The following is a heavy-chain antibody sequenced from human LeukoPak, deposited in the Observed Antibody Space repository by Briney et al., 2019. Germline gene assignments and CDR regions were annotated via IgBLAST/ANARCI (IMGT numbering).Heavy chain of an antibody. CDR2: IYYSGST. D-gene: IGHD6-6*01. CDR3: ATYSSSSFTLDY. Sequence: PSETLSLTCTVSGGSISSGGYYWSWIRQHPGKGLEWIGYIYYSGSTYYNPSLRSRVTISVDTSKNQFSLKLSSVTAADTAVYYCATYSSSSFTLDYWGQGTLVTVSS. J-gene: IGHJ4*02. CDR1: GGSISSGGYY. V-gene: IGHV4-31*03.